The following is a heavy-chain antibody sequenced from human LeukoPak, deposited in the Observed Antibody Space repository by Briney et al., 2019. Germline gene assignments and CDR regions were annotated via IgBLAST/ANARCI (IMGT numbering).Heavy chain of an antibody. D-gene: IGHD5-18*01. CDR1: GGSLSDDY. J-gene: IGHJ6*03. Sequence: SETLSLTCSVPGGSLSDDYWSWIRQPPGKALEWIGYINNGGSTNYNPSLKSRVTMSVDTSKNQFSLNLRSVSAADTAVYYCARRRPAPMVNLEEDQQYYMDVWGSGTTVTVSS. CDR3: ARRRPAPMVNLEEDQQYYMDV. CDR2: INNGGST. V-gene: IGHV4-59*08.